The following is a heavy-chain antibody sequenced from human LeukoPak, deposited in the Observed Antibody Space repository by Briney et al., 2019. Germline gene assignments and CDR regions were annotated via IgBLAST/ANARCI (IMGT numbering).Heavy chain of an antibody. CDR2: IYHTGRA. CDR3: ARDKGYGVLDY. J-gene: IGHJ4*02. D-gene: IGHD4-17*01. CDR1: GDSISSGGYS. V-gene: IGHV4-30-2*01. Sequence: SETLSLTCAVSGDSISSGGYSWSWIRQPPGKGLEWIGYIYHTGRAFPNPSLRSRLTMSVDTSKNQISLKLNSLTAADTAMYYCARDKGYGVLDYWGPGTLVTVSS.